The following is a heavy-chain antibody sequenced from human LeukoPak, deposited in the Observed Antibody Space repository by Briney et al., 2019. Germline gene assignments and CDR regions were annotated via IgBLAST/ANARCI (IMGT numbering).Heavy chain of an antibody. V-gene: IGHV4-39*01. CDR3: ARFGSNLISSGGKNADFFDF. Sequence: KPSETLSLTCTVSGGSISSSHYYWGWFRQPPGRGLELIGSISYSGSAYYNPSLKSRVTVSVDTSKNEFSLQLNSVTAADPALYYWARFGSNLISSGGKNADFFDFWGQGTMVTVSS. CDR1: GGSISSSHYY. J-gene: IGHJ3*01. CDR2: ISYSGSA. D-gene: IGHD3-16*01.